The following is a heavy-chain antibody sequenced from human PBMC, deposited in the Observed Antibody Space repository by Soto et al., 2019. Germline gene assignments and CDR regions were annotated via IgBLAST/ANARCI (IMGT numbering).Heavy chain of an antibody. Sequence: EVQLLESGGGLVQPGGSLRLSCAASGFTFSSYAMSWVRQAPGKGLEWVSAISGSGGSTYYADSVKGRFTISRDNSKNTLYLQMNSLRAEDTAVYYCAKDGGIYGDYVSYYFDYWGQGTLVTVSS. V-gene: IGHV3-23*01. CDR3: AKDGGIYGDYVSYYFDY. D-gene: IGHD4-17*01. CDR2: ISGSGGST. J-gene: IGHJ4*02. CDR1: GFTFSSYA.